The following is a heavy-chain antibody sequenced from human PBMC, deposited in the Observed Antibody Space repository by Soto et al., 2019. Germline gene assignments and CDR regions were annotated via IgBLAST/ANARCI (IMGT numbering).Heavy chain of an antibody. CDR3: AREFSSGWAGY. J-gene: IGHJ4*02. CDR1: GGTFSTSG. D-gene: IGHD6-19*01. CDR2: FVPLLGTP. Sequence: QVHLVQSGAEVKKPGSSVKVSCKASGGTFSTSGISWVRQAPGQGLEWVGRFVPLLGTPTDAQRFQGRVTITADESKSTAYMELSSLRSEDTAVYYCAREFSSGWAGYWGQGTLVAVSS. V-gene: IGHV1-69*01.